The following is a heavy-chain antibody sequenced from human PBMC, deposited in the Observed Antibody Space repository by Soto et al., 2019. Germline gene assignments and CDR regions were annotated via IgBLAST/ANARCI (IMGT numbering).Heavy chain of an antibody. V-gene: IGHV5-51*01. J-gene: IGHJ6*02. CDR2: ICPGYSNI. D-gene: IGHD2-21*02. Sequence: GESLKISCKGSGYIFTDHCIVWVRQMAGKGLEWVGIICPGYSNIIYSPSVQGQVTISADMSISTAYLQWSSLKASATAIYYCARRHYCRGDCTINPDYYYGTEVWGQGKTVTVSS. CDR3: ARRHYCRGDCTINPDYYYGTEV. CDR1: GYIFTDHC.